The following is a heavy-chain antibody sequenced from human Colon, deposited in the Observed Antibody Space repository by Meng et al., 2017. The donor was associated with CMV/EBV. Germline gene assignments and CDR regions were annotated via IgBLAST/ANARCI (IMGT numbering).Heavy chain of an antibody. CDR1: GLTLRTCG. CDR3: AREMYYDFWSGYPYGMDV. D-gene: IGHD3-3*01. Sequence: GGSLRLSCSASGLTLRTCGMRWVRQAPGKGLEWVSVIYSGGSTYYADSVKGRFTISRDNSKNTLYLQMNSLRAEDTAVYYCAREMYYDFWSGYPYGMDVWGQGTTVTVSS. J-gene: IGHJ6*02. CDR2: IYSGGST. V-gene: IGHV3-66*02.